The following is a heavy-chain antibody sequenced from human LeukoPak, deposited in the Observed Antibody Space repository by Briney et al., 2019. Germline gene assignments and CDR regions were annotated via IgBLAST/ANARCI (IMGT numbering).Heavy chain of an antibody. D-gene: IGHD1-7*01. Sequence: SETLSPTCTVSGGSISSSSYYWGWIRQPPGKGLEWIGSIYYSGSTYYNPSLKSRVTISVDTSKNQFSLKLSSVTAADTAVYYCARRTHARDYWGQGTLVTVSS. CDR2: IYYSGST. CDR3: ARRTHARDY. V-gene: IGHV4-39*01. CDR1: GGSISSSSYY. J-gene: IGHJ4*02.